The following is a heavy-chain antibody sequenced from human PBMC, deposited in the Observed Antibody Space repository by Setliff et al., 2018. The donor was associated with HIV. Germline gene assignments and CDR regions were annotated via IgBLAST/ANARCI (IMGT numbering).Heavy chain of an antibody. CDR1: GGSISSSNW. CDR3: AREPDKIAAADS. J-gene: IGHJ4*02. V-gene: IGHV4-4*02. Sequence: PSETLSLTCAVSGGSISSSNWWSWVRQPPGKGLEWIGEISYSGSTNYNPSHRSRVTISSDTSKNQLFLKLNSVTVADTAVYYCAREPDKIAAADSWGQGTRVTVSS. D-gene: IGHD6-13*01. CDR2: ISYSGST.